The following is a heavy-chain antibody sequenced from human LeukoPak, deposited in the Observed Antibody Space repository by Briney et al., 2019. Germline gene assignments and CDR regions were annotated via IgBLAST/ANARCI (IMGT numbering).Heavy chain of an antibody. D-gene: IGHD1-26*01. CDR1: GDSVSSHIAA. CDR2: TYYRSKWYN. CDR3: ARDQGGFDY. Sequence: SQTLSLTCALPGDSVSSHIAAWNWIRQSPSRGLEWLGRTYYRSKWYNDYAVSVNTRITINPDTSRNQFSLQLNSVTPEDTAVYYCARDQGGFDYWGQGTLVTVSS. V-gene: IGHV6-1*01. J-gene: IGHJ4*01.